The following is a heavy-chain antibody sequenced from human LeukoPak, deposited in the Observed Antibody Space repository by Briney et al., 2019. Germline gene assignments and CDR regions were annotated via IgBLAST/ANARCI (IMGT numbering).Heavy chain of an antibody. V-gene: IGHV3-7*03. D-gene: IGHD4-17*01. CDR1: GFRFRNYW. CDR2: IRGDEGDK. CDR3: ARDVGGALDY. Sequence: GGSLRLSCTVSGFRFRNYWMAWVRQAPGKGLEWVSNIRGDEGDKNSVDSVKGRFTISRDNAKKSLYLQMNSLRVEDTAVYYCARDVGGALDYWGQGTLVTVSS. J-gene: IGHJ4*02.